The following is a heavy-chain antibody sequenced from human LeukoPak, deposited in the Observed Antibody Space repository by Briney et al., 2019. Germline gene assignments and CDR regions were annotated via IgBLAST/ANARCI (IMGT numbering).Heavy chain of an antibody. D-gene: IGHD4-11*01. J-gene: IGHJ4*02. CDR3: ASRYDYSNYIDY. Sequence: SDTLSLTCTVSGVSISTIGFYWGWFRQPPGKGLEWIGTIYYSGSTYYNPSLKSRVTISVDTSRNQFSLKLSSVTAADTAVYYCASRYDYSNYIDYWGQGTLVTVSS. V-gene: IGHV4-39*01. CDR2: IYYSGST. CDR1: GVSISTIGFY.